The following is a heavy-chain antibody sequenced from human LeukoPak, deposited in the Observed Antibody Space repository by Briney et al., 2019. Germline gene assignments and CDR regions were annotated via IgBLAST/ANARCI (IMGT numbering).Heavy chain of an antibody. Sequence: PGGSLRLSCAASGFTFSSSAMTWVRQAPGKGLEWVSAISGSGGSTSNADSGKGRFTISRDNSKNTLFLQMNSLRAEDPAVYYCAKGPADTRFYFDYWGQGTLVTVSS. CDR1: GFTFSSSA. J-gene: IGHJ4*02. CDR3: AKGPADTRFYFDY. CDR2: ISGSGGST. V-gene: IGHV3-23*01. D-gene: IGHD6-13*01.